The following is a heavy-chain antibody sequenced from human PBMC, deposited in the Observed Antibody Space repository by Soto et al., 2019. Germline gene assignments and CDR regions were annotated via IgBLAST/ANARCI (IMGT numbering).Heavy chain of an antibody. Sequence: GGSLILSCAASGFTFSSYGMHWVRQAPGKGLEWVAVISYDGSNKYYADSVKGRFTISRDNSKNTLYLQMNSLRAEDTAVYYCAKTREIMVRGVTHLDYWGQGTLVTVSS. CDR3: AKTREIMVRGVTHLDY. J-gene: IGHJ4*02. V-gene: IGHV3-30*18. CDR2: ISYDGSNK. D-gene: IGHD3-10*01. CDR1: GFTFSSYG.